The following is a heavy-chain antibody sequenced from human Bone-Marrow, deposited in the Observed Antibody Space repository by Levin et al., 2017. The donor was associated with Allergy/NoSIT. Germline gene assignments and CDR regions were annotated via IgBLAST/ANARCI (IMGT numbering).Heavy chain of an antibody. CDR3: ARVAGYSFGYYFDH. CDR1: GGPFSGVVYS. D-gene: IGHD5-18*01. Sequence: SETLSLTCAVSGGPFSGVVYSGSWIRQPPGKGLEWIGNTNLSGSPTTNPSLKSLFTISLARSKNQFSLKLSSVTAADTAVYYCARVAGYSFGYYFDHWGQGTLVTVSS. CDR2: TNLSGSP. J-gene: IGHJ4*02. V-gene: IGHV4-30-2*01.